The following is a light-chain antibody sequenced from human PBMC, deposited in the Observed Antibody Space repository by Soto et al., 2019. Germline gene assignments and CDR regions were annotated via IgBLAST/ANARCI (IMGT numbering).Light chain of an antibody. J-gene: IGKJ1*01. CDR2: DAS. V-gene: IGKV1-5*01. CDR1: QSIGRW. CDR3: QQYNTYSPERT. Sequence: DVQMTQSAATLSAFVGDRVTITCRASQSIGRWLAWYQQKPGKAPKLLIYDASSLESGVPSRFSGSGSGTEFTLTISSLQPDDFATYYCQQYNTYSPERTFGQGTKVDNK.